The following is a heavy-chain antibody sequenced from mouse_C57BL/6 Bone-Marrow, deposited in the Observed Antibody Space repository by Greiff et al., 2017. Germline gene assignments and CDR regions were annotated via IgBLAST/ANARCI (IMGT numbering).Heavy chain of an antibody. CDR2: ISDGGSYT. D-gene: IGHD1-1*01. CDR1: GFTFSSYA. CDR3: AIYSSSSFDY. V-gene: IGHV5-4*03. J-gene: IGHJ2*01. Sequence: EVKVVESGGGLVKPGGSLKLSCAASGFTFSSYAMSWVRQTPEKRLEWVATISDGGSYTYYPDNVQGRFTISSDNAKNNLYLQMSHLKSEDTAMYYCAIYSSSSFDYWGQGTTLTVSS.